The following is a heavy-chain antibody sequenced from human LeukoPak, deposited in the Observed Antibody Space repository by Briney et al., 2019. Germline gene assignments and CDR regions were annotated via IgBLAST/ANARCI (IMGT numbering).Heavy chain of an antibody. CDR2: INTNTGNP. CDR3: ARDRKGRVVVVPAAQPSYNWFDP. D-gene: IGHD2-2*01. J-gene: IGHJ5*02. V-gene: IGHV7-4-1*02. Sequence: ASVTVSCKASGYTFTNYAMNWVRQAPGQGLEWMGWINTNTGNPTYAQGFTGRFVFSLDTSVNTAYLQISSLKAEDTAVYYCARDRKGRVVVVPAAQPSYNWFDPWGQGTLVTVSS. CDR1: GYTFTNYA.